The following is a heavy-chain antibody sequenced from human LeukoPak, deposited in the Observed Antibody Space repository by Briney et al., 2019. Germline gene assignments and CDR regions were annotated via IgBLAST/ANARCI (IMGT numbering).Heavy chain of an antibody. D-gene: IGHD3-10*01. J-gene: IGHJ3*02. CDR2: IYYSGNT. Sequence: SETLSLTCNVSGDSISSCYWSWIRQPPGKGLEWIGYIYYSGNTNYNPSLKSRVTISVDRSKNQMSLRLSPVTAADTAVYYCARASPGGELPDAFDIWGQGTMVTVSS. CDR1: GDSISSCY. CDR3: ARASPGGELPDAFDI. V-gene: IGHV4-59*13.